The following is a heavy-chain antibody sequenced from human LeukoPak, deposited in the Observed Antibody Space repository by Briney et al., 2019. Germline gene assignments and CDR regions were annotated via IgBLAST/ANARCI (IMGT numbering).Heavy chain of an antibody. D-gene: IGHD6-13*01. J-gene: IGHJ4*02. CDR1: GFTVSSDY. CDR2: VYIGGST. Sequence: GGSLRLSCAASGFTVSSDYMSWVRQAPGKGLEWVSLVYIGGSTYYADSVKGRFTISRDNSKNTVYLQMNSLRAEDTAVYYCARADAELSSSLTFDCWGQGTLVTVSS. CDR3: ARADAELSSSLTFDC. V-gene: IGHV3-66*01.